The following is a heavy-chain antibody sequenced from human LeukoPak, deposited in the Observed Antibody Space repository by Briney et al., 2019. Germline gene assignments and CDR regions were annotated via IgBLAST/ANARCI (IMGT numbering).Heavy chain of an antibody. CDR2: VSDSGDYT. D-gene: IGHD6-13*01. CDR3: ARENSGIAATDIIDY. Sequence: GSLRLSCVTSGFTFSTSAMGWVRQAPGTGLEWVSVVSDSGDYTSYADSVKGRFRISRDNSEKSLYLQMNSLRAEDTAVYYCARENSGIAATDIIDYWGQGTLVTVSS. CDR1: GFTFSTSA. V-gene: IGHV3-23*01. J-gene: IGHJ4*02.